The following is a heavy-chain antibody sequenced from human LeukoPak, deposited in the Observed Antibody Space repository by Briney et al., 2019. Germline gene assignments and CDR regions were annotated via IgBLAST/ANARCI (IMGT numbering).Heavy chain of an antibody. CDR2: IYPGDSDS. D-gene: IGHD2-21*01. CDR3: ARPNCGGDCFDY. Sequence: GESLKISCEGSGYSFATYWIGWVRQMPGKGLEWMGIIYPGDSDSRYSPSFQGQVTISADKSVSTAYLQWSSLKASDTAMYYCARPNCGGDCFDYWGQGTLVTVSS. V-gene: IGHV5-51*01. J-gene: IGHJ4*02. CDR1: GYSFATYW.